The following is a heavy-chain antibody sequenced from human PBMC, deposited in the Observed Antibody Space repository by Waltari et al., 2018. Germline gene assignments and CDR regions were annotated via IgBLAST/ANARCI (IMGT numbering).Heavy chain of an antibody. V-gene: IGHV1-69*08. CDR1: GGTFTAYT. CDR3: AGRGEATFGVIPKTFDV. Sequence: QVQLLQSGAEVKKPGSSLKVSCTTYGGTFTAYTFYWVRQAPGQGVEWMGRILPIAETSNYAQSFQGRVTLTADKTTSTAYLELTSLRSEDTAVYYCAGRGEATFGVIPKTFDVWGQGTKLTVSS. J-gene: IGHJ3*01. D-gene: IGHD3-3*01. CDR2: ILPIAETS.